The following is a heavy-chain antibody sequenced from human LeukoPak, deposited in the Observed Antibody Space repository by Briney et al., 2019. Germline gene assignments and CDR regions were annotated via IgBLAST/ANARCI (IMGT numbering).Heavy chain of an antibody. D-gene: IGHD4-17*01. Sequence: HGESLKISCKGSGYSFTSYWIGWVRQMPGEGLEWMGIISPSDSDTRYSPSFQGQVTISADKSISTAYLQWSSLKASDTAMYYCARRDTTVTDFDYWGQGTLVTVSS. CDR2: ISPSDSDT. V-gene: IGHV5-51*01. CDR1: GYSFTSYW. CDR3: ARRDTTVTDFDY. J-gene: IGHJ4*02.